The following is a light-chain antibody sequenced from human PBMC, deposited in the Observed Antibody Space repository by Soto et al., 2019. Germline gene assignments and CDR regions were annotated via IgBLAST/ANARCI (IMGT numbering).Light chain of an antibody. CDR2: DAS. Sequence: EIVLTQSPATLSLSPGERVTLSCRASQSVSRYLAWYQQKAGQAPRLLIYDASNRATGIPARFSGSGSGTDCTLTISSLEPEDFAVYYCQQRSDWPPLYTFGQGTKLEIK. V-gene: IGKV3-11*01. CDR3: QQRSDWPPLYT. J-gene: IGKJ2*01. CDR1: QSVSRY.